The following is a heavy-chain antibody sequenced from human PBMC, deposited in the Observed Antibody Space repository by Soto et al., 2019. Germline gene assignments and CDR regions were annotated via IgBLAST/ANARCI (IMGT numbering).Heavy chain of an antibody. CDR3: AKDSWAIFGVPAGEYYAMDV. V-gene: IGHV3-23*01. Sequence: GGSLRLSCAASGFTFSSYGVHWVRQAPGKGLEWVSAISGSGGTTYYSDSVKGRFTISRDNSKNTVYLQMNDLRVEDAAEYFCAKDSWAIFGVPAGEYYAMDVWGQGTTVTVSS. D-gene: IGHD3-3*01. CDR2: ISGSGGTT. J-gene: IGHJ6*02. CDR1: GFTFSSYG.